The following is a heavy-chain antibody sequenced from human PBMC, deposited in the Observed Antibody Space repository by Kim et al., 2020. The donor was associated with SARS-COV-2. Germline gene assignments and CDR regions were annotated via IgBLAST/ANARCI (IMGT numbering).Heavy chain of an antibody. CDR1: GGSISSSSYY. CDR3: ARHRIVVVVAATSDAFDI. Sequence: SETLSLTCTVSGGSISSSSYYWGWIRQPPGKGLEWIGSIYYSGSTYYNPSLKSRVTISVDTSKNQFSLKLSSVTAADTAVYYCARHRIVVVVAATSDAFDIWGQGTMVTVSS. V-gene: IGHV4-39*01. D-gene: IGHD2-15*01. CDR2: IYYSGST. J-gene: IGHJ3*02.